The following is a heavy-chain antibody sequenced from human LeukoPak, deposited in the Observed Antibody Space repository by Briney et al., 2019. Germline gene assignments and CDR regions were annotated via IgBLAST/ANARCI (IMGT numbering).Heavy chain of an antibody. J-gene: IGHJ4*02. Sequence: SQTLSLTFAISGDSVSINSATWNWLRQSPSRGLEWLGRTYYRSKWYNDYAVSVKSRITINPDTSKNQFSLHLNSVTPEDTAVYYCARAERSNFDYWGQGTLVTVSS. CDR3: ARAERSNFDY. CDR2: TYYRSKWYN. V-gene: IGHV6-1*01. D-gene: IGHD6-25*01. CDR1: GDSVSINSAT.